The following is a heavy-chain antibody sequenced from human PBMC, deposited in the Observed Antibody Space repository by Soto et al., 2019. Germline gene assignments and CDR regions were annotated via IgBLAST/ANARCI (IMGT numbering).Heavy chain of an antibody. CDR1: GGSISNYY. Sequence: PSETLSLTCTVSGGSISNYYWSWIRQPPGQGLEWIGYIYNSGTTNYNPSLQSRVTISVDSSKNQFSLKLTSVTAADTAVYYCAREGRGPYLDYWGQGSLVTVSS. J-gene: IGHJ4*02. CDR2: IYNSGTT. CDR3: AREGRGPYLDY. V-gene: IGHV4-59*01.